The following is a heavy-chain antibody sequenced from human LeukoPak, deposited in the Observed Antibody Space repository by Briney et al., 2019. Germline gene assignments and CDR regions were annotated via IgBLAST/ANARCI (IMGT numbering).Heavy chain of an antibody. CDR2: ILSKAGGETR. D-gene: IGHD2-2*02. Sequence: GGSLRLSCEALGFTFTNAWLNWVRQAPGKGLEWVGRILSKAGGETRDYAAPVKGRFSLSRDDSKHMLYLEMNSLKTEDTAVYYCTTGGSYTASTGDFDYWGPGALVTVSS. V-gene: IGHV3-15*01. CDR1: GFTFTNAW. CDR3: TTGGSYTASTGDFDY. J-gene: IGHJ4*02.